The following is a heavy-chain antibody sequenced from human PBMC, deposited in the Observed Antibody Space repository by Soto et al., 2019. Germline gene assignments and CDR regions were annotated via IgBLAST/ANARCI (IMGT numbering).Heavy chain of an antibody. CDR1: GFTFSSYG. V-gene: IGHV3-30*18. CDR2: ISYDGSNK. D-gene: IGHD3-3*01. J-gene: IGHJ6*02. CDR3: AKSRLLEYYDFWSGYYDYYYYYGMDV. Sequence: PGGSLRLSCAASGFTFSSYGMHWVRQAPGKGLEWVAVISYDGSNKYYADSVKGRFTISRDNSKNTLYLQMNSLRAEDTAVYYCAKSRLLEYYDFWSGYYDYYYYYGMDVWGQGTTVTVSS.